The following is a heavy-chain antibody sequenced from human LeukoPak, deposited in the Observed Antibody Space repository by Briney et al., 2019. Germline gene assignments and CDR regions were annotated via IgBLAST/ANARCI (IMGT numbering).Heavy chain of an antibody. CDR1: GYTFTSYG. J-gene: IGHJ4*02. D-gene: IGHD3-22*01. V-gene: IGHV1-18*01. Sequence: ASVKVSCKASGYTFTSYGISWVRQAPGQGLEWMGWISAYNGNTNYAQKLQGRVTMTTDTSTSTAYMELRSLRSDDTAVYYCARVIFYDSSGYYFDYWGQGTLVTVPS. CDR3: ARVIFYDSSGYYFDY. CDR2: ISAYNGNT.